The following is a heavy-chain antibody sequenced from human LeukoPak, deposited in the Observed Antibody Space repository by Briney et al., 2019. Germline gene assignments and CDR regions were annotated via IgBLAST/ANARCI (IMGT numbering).Heavy chain of an antibody. CDR3: ARANYHDSSGYYHDAFDI. D-gene: IGHD3-22*01. CDR1: GGTFSRYA. Sequence: GASVKVSCKASGGTFSRYAIGWVRQAPGQGLEWMGGIIPIFGTSNYAQNFQGRVTINADESTSTAYMELSSVRSEDTAVYYCARANYHDSSGYYHDAFDIWGQGTMVTVSS. CDR2: IIPIFGTS. V-gene: IGHV1-69*13. J-gene: IGHJ3*02.